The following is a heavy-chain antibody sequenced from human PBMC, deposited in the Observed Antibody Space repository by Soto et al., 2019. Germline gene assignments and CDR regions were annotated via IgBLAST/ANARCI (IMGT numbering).Heavy chain of an antibody. V-gene: IGHV4-59*01. CDR3: ARVIVAGTYYFDY. J-gene: IGHJ4*02. CDR2: IYYSGST. CDR1: GGSISSYY. Sequence: SETLSLTCTVSGGSISSYYWSWIRQPPGKGLEWIGYIYYSGSTNYNPSLKSRVTISVDTSKNQFSLKLSSVTAADTAVYYCARVIVAGTYYFDYRGQGNLVTVS. D-gene: IGHD2-15*01.